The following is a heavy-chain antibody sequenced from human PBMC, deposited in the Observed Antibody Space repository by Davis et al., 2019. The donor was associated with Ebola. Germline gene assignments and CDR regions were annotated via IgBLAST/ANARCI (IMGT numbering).Heavy chain of an antibody. CDR1: GDSVSGSSGA. J-gene: IGHJ4*02. CDR3: ASGWLRTYFDY. V-gene: IGHV6-1*01. CDR2: TYYTSKWFN. D-gene: IGHD5-12*01. Sequence: HSQTLSLTCAISGDSVSGSSGAWNWIRQSPSRGLEWLGRTYYTSKWFNHYAESVKSRITINPDTSKNLFSLQLSSVTPEDTAVYYCASGWLRTYFDYWGQGALVTVSS.